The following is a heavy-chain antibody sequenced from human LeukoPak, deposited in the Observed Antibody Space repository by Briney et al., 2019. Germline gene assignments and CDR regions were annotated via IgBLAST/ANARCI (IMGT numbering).Heavy chain of an antibody. V-gene: IGHV1-2*02. CDR3: AREGITIFGVVSVKGMDV. CDR2: INPKSGGT. D-gene: IGHD3-3*01. J-gene: IGHJ6*02. CDR1: GYTFTDFY. Sequence: GASVKVSCKASGYTFTDFYMHWVRQAPGQGLEWMGWINPKSGGTSYAQKFQGRVTMTRDTFISTAYMELSRLRSDDTAVYYCAREGITIFGVVSVKGMDVWGQGTTVTVSS.